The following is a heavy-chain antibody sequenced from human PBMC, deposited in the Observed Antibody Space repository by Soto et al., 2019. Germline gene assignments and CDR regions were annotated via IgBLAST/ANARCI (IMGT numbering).Heavy chain of an antibody. CDR1: GFTFSSYG. J-gene: IGHJ3*02. CDR3: ARESYDFWSGYKGHDAFDI. Sequence: QVQLVESGGGVVQPGRSLRLSCAASGFTFSSYGMHWVRQAPGKGLEWVAVIWYDGSNKYYADSVKGRFTISRDNSKNTLYLQMSSLRAEDTAVYYCARESYDFWSGYKGHDAFDIWGQGTMVTVSS. V-gene: IGHV3-33*01. D-gene: IGHD3-3*01. CDR2: IWYDGSNK.